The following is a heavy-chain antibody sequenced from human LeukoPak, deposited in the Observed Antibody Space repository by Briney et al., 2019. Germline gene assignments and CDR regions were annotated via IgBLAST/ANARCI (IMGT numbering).Heavy chain of an antibody. CDR3: AGAGIAVAGNAEYFQH. J-gene: IGHJ1*01. CDR2: IDPSDSYT. D-gene: IGHD6-19*01. Sequence: GASLKISCKGSGYSFTSYWISWVRQMPGKGLEWMGRIDPSDSYTNYSPSFQGHVTISADKSISTAYLQWSSLKASDTAMYYCAGAGIAVAGNAEYFQHWGQGTLVTVSS. V-gene: IGHV5-10-1*01. CDR1: GYSFTSYW.